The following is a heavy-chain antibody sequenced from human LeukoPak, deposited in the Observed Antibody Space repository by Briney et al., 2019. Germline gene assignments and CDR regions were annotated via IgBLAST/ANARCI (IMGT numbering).Heavy chain of an antibody. Sequence: SETLSLTCAVSGGSITQTKYWTLVRHPPERVEGCVGIIYYSGSTYYNPSLKSRVSISVDTSNNQFFLNLTSVTAADTAVYFCARPGIAATGPFDCWGQGTLVTVSS. D-gene: IGHD6-13*01. V-gene: IGHV4-39*01. CDR2: IYYSGST. CDR1: GGSITQTKY. CDR3: ARPGIAATGPFDC. J-gene: IGHJ4*02.